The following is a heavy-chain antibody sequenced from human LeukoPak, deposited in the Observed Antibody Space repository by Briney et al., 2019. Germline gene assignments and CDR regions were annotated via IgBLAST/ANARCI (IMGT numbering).Heavy chain of an antibody. D-gene: IGHD6-19*01. J-gene: IGHJ4*02. Sequence: GGSLRLSCAASGFTFSSYWMSWVRQAPGKGPEWVSAISGSGDSTFYADSVKGRFTISRDNSKNTLFLQMNSLRAEDTALYYCAKDLEYISGPNYFDYWGQGTLVTVSS. CDR3: AKDLEYISGPNYFDY. CDR1: GFTFSSYW. V-gene: IGHV3-23*01. CDR2: ISGSGDST.